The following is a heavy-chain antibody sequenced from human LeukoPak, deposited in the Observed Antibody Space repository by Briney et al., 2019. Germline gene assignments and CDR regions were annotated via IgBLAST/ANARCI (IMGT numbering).Heavy chain of an antibody. CDR3: ARALVTGLNRHFDY. CDR2: IYSGGST. V-gene: IGHV3-66*01. D-gene: IGHD1-20*01. Sequence: GGSLRLSCAASGFTVSSSYMSWVRQAPGKGLEWVSIIYSGGSTYYADSVKGRFTMSRDNSKNTLYLQMNSLRAEDTTVYYCARALVTGLNRHFDYWGQGTLVTVSA. CDR1: GFTVSSSY. J-gene: IGHJ4*02.